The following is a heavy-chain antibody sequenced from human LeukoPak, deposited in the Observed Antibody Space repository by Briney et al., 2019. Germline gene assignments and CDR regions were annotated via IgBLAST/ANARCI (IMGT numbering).Heavy chain of an antibody. CDR1: GFTFDDYG. V-gene: IGHV3-20*04. Sequence: SGGSLRLSCAASGFTFDDYGMTWVRQAPGKGLEWVSGINWNGGSTGYADSMKGRFTISRDNAKNSLYLQMNSLRAEDTALYYCARVGYSSGWYSRPGDYYYMDVWGKGTTVTVSS. CDR2: INWNGGST. CDR3: ARVGYSSGWYSRPGDYYYMDV. J-gene: IGHJ6*03. D-gene: IGHD6-19*01.